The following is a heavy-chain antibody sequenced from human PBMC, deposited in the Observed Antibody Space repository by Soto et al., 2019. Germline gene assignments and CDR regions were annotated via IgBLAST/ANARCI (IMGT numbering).Heavy chain of an antibody. CDR3: ARDPRPPGNDYGAPGYFDL. CDR2: IIPIFGTA. D-gene: IGHD4-17*01. V-gene: IGHV1-69*12. Sequence: QVQLVQSGAEVKKPGSSVKVSCKASGGTFSSYAISWVRQAPGQGLEWMGGIIPIFGTANYAQKFQGRVTLTADESTSTAYMELSSLRSEDTAVYYCARDPRPPGNDYGAPGYFDLWGRGTLVTVSS. J-gene: IGHJ2*01. CDR1: GGTFSSYA.